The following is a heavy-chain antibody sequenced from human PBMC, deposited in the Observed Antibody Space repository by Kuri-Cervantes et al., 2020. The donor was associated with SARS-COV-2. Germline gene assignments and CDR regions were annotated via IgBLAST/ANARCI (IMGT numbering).Heavy chain of an antibody. D-gene: IGHD3-10*01. CDR2: ISSSSSYI. CDR3: ARDRGVRGWYFDY. Sequence: GGSLRLSCAASGFTFSSYSMNWVRQAPGKGLEWVSSISSSSSYIYYADLVKGRFTISRDNAKNSLYLQMNSLRAEDTAVYYCARDRGVRGWYFDYWGQGTLVTVSS. J-gene: IGHJ4*02. CDR1: GFTFSSYS. V-gene: IGHV3-21*01.